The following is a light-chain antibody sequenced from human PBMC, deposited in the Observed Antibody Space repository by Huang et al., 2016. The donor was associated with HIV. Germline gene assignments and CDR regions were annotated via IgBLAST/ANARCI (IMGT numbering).Light chain of an antibody. V-gene: IGKV2-28*01. CDR3: MQALQTPYT. CDR2: VAA. CDR1: QSLLHESGHNY. Sequence: DIVMTQSPLSLPVTPGVPASISCRSNQSLLHESGHNYLDWYLQNPGQSPELLIYVAATRASGVPDRFTGSGSVTDFTLRINKVEDKDVGVYCCMQALQTPYTFGRGTKLEI. J-gene: IGKJ2*01.